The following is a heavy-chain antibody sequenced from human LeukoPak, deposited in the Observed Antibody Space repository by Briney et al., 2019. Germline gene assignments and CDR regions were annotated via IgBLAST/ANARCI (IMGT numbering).Heavy chain of an antibody. J-gene: IGHJ4*02. CDR1: GGSISSFY. V-gene: IGHV4-59*01. D-gene: IGHD1-7*01. Sequence: SETLSLTCTVSGGSISSFYWSWIRQPPGKGLEWIGYIYYSGSTNYNPSLKCRASISVDTSKNQFSLKLSSVTAADTAVYYCARANNWNSGDFDYWGQGTLVTVSS. CDR2: IYYSGST. CDR3: ARANNWNSGDFDY.